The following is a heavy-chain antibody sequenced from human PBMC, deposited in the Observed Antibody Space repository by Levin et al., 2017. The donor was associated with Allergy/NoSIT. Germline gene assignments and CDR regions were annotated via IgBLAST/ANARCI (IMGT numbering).Heavy chain of an antibody. Sequence: GESLKISCAASGFTFSRHGMHWVRQAPDKGLEWVAVISYDGRNIHYKDSVKGRFTISRDNSRNTLYLEMNSLRAEDTALYYCAKDFTDHYTDCDYWGQGTLVTVSS. CDR2: ISYDGRNI. D-gene: IGHD4-11*01. CDR1: GFTFSRHG. J-gene: IGHJ4*02. CDR3: AKDFTDHYTDCDY. V-gene: IGHV3-30*18.